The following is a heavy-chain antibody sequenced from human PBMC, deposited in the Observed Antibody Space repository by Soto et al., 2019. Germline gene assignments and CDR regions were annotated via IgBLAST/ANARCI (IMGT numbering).Heavy chain of an antibody. D-gene: IGHD3-10*01. Sequence: QVQLVQSGAEVKKPGASVKVSCKASGYTFTSYAMHWVRQAPGQRLEWMGWINAGNGNTKYSQKFQGRVAITRDASASTAYMELSSLRSEDTAVYYCAREGLWFGELFVYWGQGPLVTVSS. V-gene: IGHV1-3*01. J-gene: IGHJ4*02. CDR3: AREGLWFGELFVY. CDR2: INAGNGNT. CDR1: GYTFTSYA.